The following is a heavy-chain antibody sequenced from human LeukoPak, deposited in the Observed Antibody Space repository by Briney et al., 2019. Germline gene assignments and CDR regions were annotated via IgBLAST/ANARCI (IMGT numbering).Heavy chain of an antibody. CDR3: ARDYYGDYADY. J-gene: IGHJ4*02. CDR1: GFTFSTYA. V-gene: IGHV3-23*01. Sequence: GGSLRLSCAASGFTFSTYAVNWVRQAPGKGLEWVSTISGSGDSTYYADSVKGRFTISRDNSRDTLYLQMNSLRAEDTAVYYCARDYYGDYADYWGQGTLVTVSS. D-gene: IGHD4-17*01. CDR2: ISGSGDST.